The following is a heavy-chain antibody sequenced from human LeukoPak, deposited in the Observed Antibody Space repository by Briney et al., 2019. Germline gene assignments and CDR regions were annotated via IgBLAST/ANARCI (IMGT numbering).Heavy chain of an antibody. V-gene: IGHV3-21*06. CDR3: ARRGYHDSSGYDY. CDR2: ISGRSADI. CDR1: GFTFSSYA. D-gene: IGHD3-22*01. Sequence: GGSLRLSCAASGFTFSSYAMSWVRQAPGKGLEWVSSISGRSADIYYADSVKGRSTISRDNAKNSVFLQMDNLRVEDTAIYYCARRGYHDSSGYDYWGQGTPVTVSS. J-gene: IGHJ4*02.